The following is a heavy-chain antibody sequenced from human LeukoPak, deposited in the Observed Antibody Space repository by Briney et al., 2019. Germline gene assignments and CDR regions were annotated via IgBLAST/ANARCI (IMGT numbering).Heavy chain of an antibody. CDR2: IFYSGTT. D-gene: IGHD5-18*01. J-gene: IGHJ4*02. CDR1: SGSISTSNYY. V-gene: IGHV4-39*07. Sequence: SETLSLTSTVSSGSISTSNYYWGWVRQPPGRTLWWIWSIFYSGTTHYNPSLKSRVTMSVYTSKDQFSLKLSSVTAADTAVYYCARGRKYTSGYRVTELGSGYSDYWGQETLVTVSS. CDR3: ARGRKYTSGYRVTELGSGYSDY.